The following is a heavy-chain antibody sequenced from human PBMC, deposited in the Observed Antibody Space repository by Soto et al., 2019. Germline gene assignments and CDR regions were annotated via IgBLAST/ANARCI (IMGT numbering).Heavy chain of an antibody. Sequence: EVQLVESGGGLVQPGGSLRLACAASGFTFSSYSMNWVRQAPGKGLEWVSYISSSSSTIYYADSVQGRFTSSRDNAKNSLYLQMNSLRAEDTAVYYCATLGIAVAGTLPDYWGQGTLVTVSS. CDR3: ATLGIAVAGTLPDY. CDR2: ISSSSSTI. CDR1: GFTFSSYS. V-gene: IGHV3-48*01. J-gene: IGHJ4*02. D-gene: IGHD6-19*01.